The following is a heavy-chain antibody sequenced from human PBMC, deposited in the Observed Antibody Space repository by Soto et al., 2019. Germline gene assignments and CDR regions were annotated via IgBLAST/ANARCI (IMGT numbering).Heavy chain of an antibody. V-gene: IGHV3-74*01. D-gene: IGHD6-13*01. CDR1: GFTFSSYW. Sequence: EVQLVESGGGLVQPGGSLRLSCAASGFTFSSYWMHWVRQAPGKGLVWVSRINRDGSSTNYADSARGRVTISRDNXTNTLYLQVNGLRAEDTAVYYCAREIATTGEYYFDYWGQGILVTVSS. CDR3: AREIATTGEYYFDY. CDR2: INRDGSST. J-gene: IGHJ4*02.